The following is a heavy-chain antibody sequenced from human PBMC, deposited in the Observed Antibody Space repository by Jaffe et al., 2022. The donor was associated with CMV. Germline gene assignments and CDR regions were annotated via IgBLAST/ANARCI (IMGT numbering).Heavy chain of an antibody. V-gene: IGHV3-7*03. CDR3: ARDPITMTTSDAFDI. CDR1: GFTFSSYW. CDR2: IKQDGSEK. D-gene: IGHD3-22*01. Sequence: EVQLVESGGGLVQPGGSLRLSCAASGFTFSSYWMSWVRQAPGKGLEWVANIKQDGSEKYYVDSVKGRFTISRDNAKNSLYLQMNSLRAEDTAVYYCARDPITMTTSDAFDIWGQGTMVTVSS. J-gene: IGHJ3*02.